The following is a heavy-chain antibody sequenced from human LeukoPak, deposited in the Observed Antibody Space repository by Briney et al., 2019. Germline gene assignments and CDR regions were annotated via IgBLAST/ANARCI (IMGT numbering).Heavy chain of an antibody. CDR3: ARPRGAAAGTFGFDP. V-gene: IGHV3-30*03. Sequence: PGRSLGLSCVASGFTFTSYVMHWVRQAPGKGLQWVALISYDGSNKYYADSVKGRFTISRDNSKNTLYLQMNSLRAEDTAVYYCARPRGAAAGTFGFDPWGQGTLVTVS. D-gene: IGHD6-13*01. CDR1: GFTFTSYV. CDR2: ISYDGSNK. J-gene: IGHJ5*02.